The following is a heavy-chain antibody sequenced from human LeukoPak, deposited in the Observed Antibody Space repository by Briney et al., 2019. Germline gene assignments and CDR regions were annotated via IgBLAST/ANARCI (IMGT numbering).Heavy chain of an antibody. CDR1: GFTVSSNY. D-gene: IGHD3-22*01. CDR3: AKVRAISHSSGYYPYDS. V-gene: IGHV3-23*01. Sequence: GGSLRLSCAASGFTVSSNYMSWVRQAPGKGLEWVSGISGNGGSTYYADSVKGRFTISRDTSKNTVYLQMNSLRVEDTAVYYCAKVRAISHSSGYYPYDSWGQGTLVTVSS. CDR2: ISGNGGST. J-gene: IGHJ4*02.